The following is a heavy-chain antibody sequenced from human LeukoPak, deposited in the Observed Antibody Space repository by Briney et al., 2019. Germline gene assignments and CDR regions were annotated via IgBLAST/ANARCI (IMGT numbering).Heavy chain of an antibody. D-gene: IGHD2-15*01. CDR3: ARERPFYCSGGSCYSDY. J-gene: IGHJ4*02. CDR2: IKQDGSEK. Sequence: GGSLRLSCAASGFTFSSCWMSWVRQAPGKGLEWVANIKQDGSEKYYVGSVKGRFTISRDNAKNSLYLQMNSLRAEDTAVYYCARERPFYCSGGSCYSDYWGQGTLVTVSS. V-gene: IGHV3-7*01. CDR1: GFTFSSCW.